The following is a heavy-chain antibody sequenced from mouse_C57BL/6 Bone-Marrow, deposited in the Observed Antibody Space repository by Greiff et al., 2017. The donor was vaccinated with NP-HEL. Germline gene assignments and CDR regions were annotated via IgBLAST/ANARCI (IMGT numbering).Heavy chain of an antibody. D-gene: IGHD1-1*01. CDR3: TAYYYSFDY. CDR2: IDPENGDT. J-gene: IGHJ2*01. Sequence: EVQLQESGAELVRPGASVKLSCTASGFNIKDDYMHWVKQRPEQGLEWIGWIDPENGDTEYASKFQGKATITADTSSNTAYLQLSSLTSEDTAVYYCTAYYYSFDYWGQGTTLTVSA. V-gene: IGHV14-4*01. CDR1: GFNIKDDY.